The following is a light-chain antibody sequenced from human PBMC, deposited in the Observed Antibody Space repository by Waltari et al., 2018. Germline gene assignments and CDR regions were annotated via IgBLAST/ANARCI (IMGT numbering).Light chain of an antibody. CDR2: DTS. CDR1: TGPVPSGHY. Sequence: QAVVTQEPSLTVSPGATVTLTCGPTTGPVPSGHYPYWFQQKPGQVPTTLISDTSNKHSWTPARFSGSLLGGKAALTLSGAQPEDEAEYYCLLSYSGTQVFGGGTRLTVL. J-gene: IGLJ3*02. V-gene: IGLV7-46*01. CDR3: LLSYSGTQV.